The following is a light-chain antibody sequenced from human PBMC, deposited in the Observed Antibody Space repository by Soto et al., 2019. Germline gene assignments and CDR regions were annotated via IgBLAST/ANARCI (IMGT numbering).Light chain of an antibody. V-gene: IGLV1-36*01. CDR3: AAWDDSLNGVV. Sequence: QPVLTQPPSVSEAPRQRVTISCSGSSSNIGNNAVNWYQQLPGKAPKLLIYYDDLLPSGVSDRFSGSKSGTSASLAISGLQSEDEADYYCAAWDDSLNGVVFGGGTKVNRP. CDR2: YDD. J-gene: IGLJ2*01. CDR1: SSNIGNNA.